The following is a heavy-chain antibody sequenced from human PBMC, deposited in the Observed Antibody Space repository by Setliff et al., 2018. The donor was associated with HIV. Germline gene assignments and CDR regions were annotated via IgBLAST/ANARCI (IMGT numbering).Heavy chain of an antibody. Sequence: SETLSLTCTVSGGSISNSRYYWAWIRQPPGKGLEYIGSIHYNEKTYYNPSLKSRVTISIDTSKNQFSLNLTSVTAADSAVYYCARFDVTPMTTRDYWGQGTQVTVSS. V-gene: IGHV4-39*01. J-gene: IGHJ4*02. D-gene: IGHD4-17*01. CDR2: IHYNEKT. CDR3: ARFDVTPMTTRDY. CDR1: GGSISNSRYY.